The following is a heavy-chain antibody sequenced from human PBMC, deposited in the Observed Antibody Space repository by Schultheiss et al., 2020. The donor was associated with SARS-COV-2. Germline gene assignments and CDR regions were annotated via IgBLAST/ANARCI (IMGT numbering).Heavy chain of an antibody. CDR2: IIPIFGTA. Sequence: SVKVSCKASGGTFSSYAISWVRQAPGQGLEWMGGIIPIFGTANYAQKFQGRVTITADESTSTAYMELSSLRSEDTAVYYCARGWSAMVQGVIYYYYGMDVWGQGTTVTVSS. CDR1: GGTFSSYA. CDR3: ARGWSAMVQGVIYYYYGMDV. V-gene: IGHV1-69*13. J-gene: IGHJ6*02. D-gene: IGHD3-10*01.